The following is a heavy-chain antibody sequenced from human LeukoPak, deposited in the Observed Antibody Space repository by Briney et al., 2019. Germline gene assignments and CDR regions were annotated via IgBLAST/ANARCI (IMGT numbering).Heavy chain of an antibody. CDR2: IYSGGST. J-gene: IGHJ2*01. Sequence: GGSLRLSCAASGFTVSSNYMSWVRRAPGKGLEWVSVIYSGGSTYYADSVKGRFTISRDNSKNTLYLQMNSLRAEDTAVYYCARGYRDSSGYYYGWYFDLWGRGTLVTVSS. CDR1: GFTVSSNY. D-gene: IGHD3-22*01. V-gene: IGHV3-53*01. CDR3: ARGYRDSSGYYYGWYFDL.